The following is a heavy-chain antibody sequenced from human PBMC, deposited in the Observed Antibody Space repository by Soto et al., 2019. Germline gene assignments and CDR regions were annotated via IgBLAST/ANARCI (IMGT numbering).Heavy chain of an antibody. J-gene: IGHJ6*03. V-gene: IGHV5-51*01. Sequence: GESLNLSCTGSGYSFTSYLIGWVRQMPGKGLEWMGIIYPGDSDTRYSPSFQGQVTISADKSISTAYLQWSSLKASDTAMYYCARQAVVPAATLYYYYYCYMDVWGKGTTVTVS. CDR1: GYSFTSYL. CDR2: IYPGDSDT. D-gene: IGHD2-2*01. CDR3: ARQAVVPAATLYYYYYCYMDV.